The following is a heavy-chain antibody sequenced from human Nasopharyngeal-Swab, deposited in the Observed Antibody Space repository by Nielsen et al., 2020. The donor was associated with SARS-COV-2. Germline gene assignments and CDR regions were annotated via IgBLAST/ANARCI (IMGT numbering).Heavy chain of an antibody. J-gene: IGHJ3*02. CDR3: AKVLQQLAYDAFDI. Sequence: WIRQPPGKGLEWVSAISGSGGSTYYADSVKGRFTISRDNSKNTLYLQMNSLRAEDTAVYYCAKVLQQLAYDAFDIWGQGTMVTVSS. CDR2: ISGSGGST. D-gene: IGHD6-13*01. V-gene: IGHV3-23*01.